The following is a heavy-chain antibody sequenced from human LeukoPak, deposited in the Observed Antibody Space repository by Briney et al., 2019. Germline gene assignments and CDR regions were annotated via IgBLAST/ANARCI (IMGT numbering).Heavy chain of an antibody. D-gene: IGHD2-2*01. CDR3: AREGVVPAAIKGYYYCMDV. V-gene: IGHV4-59*01. CDR1: GGSISSYY. J-gene: IGHJ6*03. Sequence: SETLSLTCTVSGGSISSYYWSWIRQPPGKGLEWIGYIYYSGSTNYNPSLKSRVTISVDTSKNQFSLKLSSVTAADTAVYYCAREGVVPAAIKGYYYCMDVWGKGTTVTVSS. CDR2: IYYSGST.